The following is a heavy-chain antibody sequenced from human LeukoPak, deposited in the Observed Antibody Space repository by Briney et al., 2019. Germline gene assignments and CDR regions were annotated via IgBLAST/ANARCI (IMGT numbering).Heavy chain of an antibody. CDR3: ARGEGRDYYDSSGYYGY. CDR1: GGSISSYY. V-gene: IGHV4-59*01. CDR2: IYNSGST. J-gene: IGHJ4*02. D-gene: IGHD3-22*01. Sequence: SETLSLTCTVSGGSISSYYWSWFRQPPGKGLEYIGCIYNSGSTNYNPSLKSRVSISVDTSKNQFSLKLTSVIAADTAVYYCARGEGRDYYDSSGYYGYWGQGTLVTVSS.